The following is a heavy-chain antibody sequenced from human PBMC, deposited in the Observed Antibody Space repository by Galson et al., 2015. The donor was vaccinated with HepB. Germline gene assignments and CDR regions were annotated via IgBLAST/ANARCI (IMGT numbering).Heavy chain of an antibody. V-gene: IGHV3-23*01. CDR3: AKVAILGATPHYFDY. D-gene: IGHD2-21*01. Sequence: SLRLSCAASGFRFSTYGMSWVRQAPGKGLEWVSSISGGAEITYYAGSVKGRFSISRDNSRNIVYLQLNSLSVEDTAVYYCAKVAILGATPHYFDYLGQGTLVTVSS. CDR2: ISGGAEIT. J-gene: IGHJ4*02. CDR1: GFRFSTYG.